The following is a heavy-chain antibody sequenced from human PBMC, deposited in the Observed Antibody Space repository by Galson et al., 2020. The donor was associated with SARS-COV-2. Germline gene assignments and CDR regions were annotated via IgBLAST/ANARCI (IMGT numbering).Heavy chain of an antibody. V-gene: IGHV3-30*04. D-gene: IGHD6-13*01. J-gene: IGHJ5*01. CDR3: VREGPSRSRGMYDDLAS. CDR1: GFTFSGYS. Sequence: GESLRLSCAASGFTFSGYSMHWVRQAPGKRLEWVAFISKDGSKTNYADSVKGRFTIARDNSNDRLYVQMTSLRTEYTAVYRCVREGPSRSRGMYDDLASWGSGRLVIVPS. CDR2: ISKDGSKT.